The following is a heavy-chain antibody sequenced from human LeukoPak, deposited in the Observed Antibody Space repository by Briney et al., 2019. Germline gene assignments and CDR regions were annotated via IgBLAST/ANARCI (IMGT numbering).Heavy chain of an antibody. V-gene: IGHV3-49*03. CDR1: GFTFGDYA. CDR2: IRSKAYGGTT. Sequence: GGSLRLSCTASGFTFGDYAMSWFRQASGKGLEGVGFIRSKAYGGTTEYAASVKGRFTISRDDSKSIAYLQMNSLKTEDTGVYYCTRGKGDQGWYWGQGTLVTVSS. CDR3: TRGKGDQGWY. D-gene: IGHD2-15*01. J-gene: IGHJ4*02.